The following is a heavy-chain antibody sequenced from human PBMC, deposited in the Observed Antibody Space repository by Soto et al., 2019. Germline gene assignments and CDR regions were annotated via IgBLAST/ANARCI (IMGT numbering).Heavy chain of an antibody. CDR2: IIPILGIA. CDR3: AIAYCGGDCYPPHFDY. Sequence: QVQLVQSGAEVKKPGSSVKVSCKASGGTFSSYTISWVRQAPGQGLEWMGRIIPILGIANYAQKFQGRVTITXXEXTXXAYMELSSLRSGDTGVYYCAIAYCGGDCYPPHFDYWGQGTLVTVSS. D-gene: IGHD2-21*02. CDR1: GGTFSSYT. J-gene: IGHJ4*02. V-gene: IGHV1-69*02.